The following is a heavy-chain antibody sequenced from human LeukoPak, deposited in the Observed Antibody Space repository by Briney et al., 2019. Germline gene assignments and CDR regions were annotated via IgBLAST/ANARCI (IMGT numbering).Heavy chain of an antibody. Sequence: GGSLRLSCAASGFTLSDYSMNWVRHAPGKGLEWVSSISSSSRYIFYADSVKGRFTISRDNAKNSLYLQMNSLRAEDTAVYYCTRVGYGSGSSPNYYCYGMDVWGQGTTVTVSS. J-gene: IGHJ6*02. CDR2: ISSSSRYI. D-gene: IGHD3-10*01. V-gene: IGHV3-21*01. CDR1: GFTLSDYS. CDR3: TRVGYGSGSSPNYYCYGMDV.